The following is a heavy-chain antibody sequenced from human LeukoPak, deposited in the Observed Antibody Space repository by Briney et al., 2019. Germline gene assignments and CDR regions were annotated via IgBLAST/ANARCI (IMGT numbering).Heavy chain of an antibody. V-gene: IGHV3-74*01. Sequence: GGSLRLSCVASGFTFGTYWMHWVRQAPGKGLVWVSRINSDASMTNYADSVKGRFTISRDNAKKTLYLQMNSLRDEDTAVYYCVFPYWQDLDHWGQGTLVTVSS. J-gene: IGHJ4*02. CDR3: VFPYWQDLDH. CDR2: INSDASMT. D-gene: IGHD2-15*01. CDR1: GFTFGTYW.